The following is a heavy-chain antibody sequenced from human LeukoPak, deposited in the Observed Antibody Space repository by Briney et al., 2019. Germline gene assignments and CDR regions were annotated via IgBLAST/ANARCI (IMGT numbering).Heavy chain of an antibody. V-gene: IGHV4-59*12. CDR3: ARRSTGYSSSWPLQRGAFDI. J-gene: IGHJ3*02. CDR2: IYYSGST. D-gene: IGHD6-13*01. CDR1: GGSISSYY. Sequence: PSETLSLTCTVSGGSISSYYWSWIRQPPGKGLEWIGYIYYSGSTNYNPSLKSRVTISVDTSKNQFSLKLSSVTAADTAVYYCARRSTGYSSSWPLQRGAFDIWGQGTMVTVSS.